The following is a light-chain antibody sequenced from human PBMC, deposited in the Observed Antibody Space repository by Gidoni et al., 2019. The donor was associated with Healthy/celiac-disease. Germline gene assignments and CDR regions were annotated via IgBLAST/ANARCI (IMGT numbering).Light chain of an antibody. V-gene: IGLV3-25*03. CDR3: QSADSSGTSWV. Sequence: SYELPQPPSVSVSPGQTARITCSGDALPKQYAYWYQQKPGQAPVLVIYKASERPSGIPERFSGSSSGTTVTLTISGVQAEDEADYYCQSADSSGTSWVFGGGTKLTVL. J-gene: IGLJ3*02. CDR1: ALPKQY. CDR2: KAS.